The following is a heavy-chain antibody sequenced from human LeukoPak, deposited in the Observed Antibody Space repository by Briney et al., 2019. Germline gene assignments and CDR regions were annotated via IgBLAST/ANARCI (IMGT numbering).Heavy chain of an antibody. CDR1: GGSISSYY. CDR2: IYTSGST. D-gene: IGHD6-13*01. Sequence: SETLSLTCTVSGGSISSYYWSWIRQPAGKGLEWIGRIYTSGSTNYNPSLKSRVTMSVDTSKNQFSLKLSSVTAADTAVYYCAREYLAAAGKGGLNWFDPWGQGTLVTVSS. V-gene: IGHV4-4*07. CDR3: AREYLAAAGKGGLNWFDP. J-gene: IGHJ5*02.